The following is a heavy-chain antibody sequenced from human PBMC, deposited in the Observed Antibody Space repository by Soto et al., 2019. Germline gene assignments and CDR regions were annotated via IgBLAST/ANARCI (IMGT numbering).Heavy chain of an antibody. CDR1: GGSITSRTYY. Sequence: QLQLQESGPGLVKPSETLSLTCTVSGGSITSRTYYWGWIRQPPGQGLECIGSIYYSGNAYYNPSLKSRVAVSVDTSKNQFSLKVTSVTATDTAVYYCARHKDTSSRYLLPDFWGQGTLVTVSS. CDR3: ARHKDTSSRYLLPDF. V-gene: IGHV4-39*01. D-gene: IGHD6-13*01. CDR2: IYYSGNA. J-gene: IGHJ4*02.